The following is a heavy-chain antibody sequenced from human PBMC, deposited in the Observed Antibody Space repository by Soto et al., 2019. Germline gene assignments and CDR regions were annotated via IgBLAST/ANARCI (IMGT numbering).Heavy chain of an antibody. V-gene: IGHV1-69*04. D-gene: IGHD5-18*01. J-gene: IGHJ4*02. CDR2: IIPILGIA. Sequence: GASVKVSCKASGYTFTSYYMHWVRQAPGQGLEWMGRIIPILGIANYAQKFQGRVTITADKSTSTAYMELSSLRSEDTAVYYCARENTAMDHLYFDYWGQGTLVTVSS. CDR1: GYTFTSYY. CDR3: ARENTAMDHLYFDY.